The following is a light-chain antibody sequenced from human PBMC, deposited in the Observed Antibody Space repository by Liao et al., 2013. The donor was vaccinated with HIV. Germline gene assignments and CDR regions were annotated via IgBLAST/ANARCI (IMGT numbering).Light chain of an antibody. CDR1: KLGDKY. Sequence: SYELTQPPSVSVSPGQTASITCSGDKLGDKYGCWYQQKPGRSPVLVIYQDTKRPPGIPERFSGSNSGNTATLTISGTQAMDEADYYCQAWDISTHVVFGGGTKLTVL. V-gene: IGLV3-1*01. J-gene: IGLJ2*01. CDR2: QDT. CDR3: QAWDISTHVV.